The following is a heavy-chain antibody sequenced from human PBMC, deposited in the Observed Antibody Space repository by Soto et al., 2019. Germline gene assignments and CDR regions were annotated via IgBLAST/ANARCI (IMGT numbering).Heavy chain of an antibody. V-gene: IGHV1-18*04. Sequence: EASVKVSCKASGYTFTSYGISWVRQAPGQGLEWMGWISAYNGNTNYAQKLQGRVTMTTDTSTSTAYMELRSLRSDDTAVYYCARDGIAAAGTLFSDYWGQGTLVTVSS. CDR2: ISAYNGNT. D-gene: IGHD6-13*01. J-gene: IGHJ4*02. CDR1: GYTFTSYG. CDR3: ARDGIAAAGTLFSDY.